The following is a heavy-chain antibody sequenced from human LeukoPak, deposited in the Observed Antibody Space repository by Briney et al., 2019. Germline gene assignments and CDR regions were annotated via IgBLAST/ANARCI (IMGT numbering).Heavy chain of an antibody. Sequence: GGSLRLSCAASGFTFSSYEMNWVRQAPWKGLEWVSYISSSGSTIYYADSVKGRFTISRDNAKNSLYLQMNSLRAEDTAVYYCARGPRSSSLLLDNWFDPWGQGTLVTVSS. J-gene: IGHJ5*02. CDR2: ISSSGSTI. V-gene: IGHV3-48*03. CDR1: GFTFSSYE. D-gene: IGHD3-3*01. CDR3: ARGPRSSSLLLDNWFDP.